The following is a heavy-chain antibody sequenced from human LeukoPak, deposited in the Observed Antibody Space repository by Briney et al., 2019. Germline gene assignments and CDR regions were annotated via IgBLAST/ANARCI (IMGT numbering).Heavy chain of an antibody. CDR2: ICGSGYST. CDR3: SDGCSEGRYWSSAGCALEY. Sequence: GGSLRLSCAASGFTFTSYAMHWVRQAPGMGLEWVSAICGSGYSTYYADSVKGRFTVSRDNSKNTLYLQMNSLRAEDTAVYYCSDGCSEGRYWSSAGCALEYWGQGTLVTVSS. V-gene: IGHV3-23*01. CDR1: GFTFTSYA. J-gene: IGHJ4*02. D-gene: IGHD2-2*01.